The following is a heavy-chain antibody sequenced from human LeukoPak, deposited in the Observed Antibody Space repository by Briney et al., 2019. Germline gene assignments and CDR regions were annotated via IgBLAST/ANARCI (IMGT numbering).Heavy chain of an antibody. D-gene: IGHD1-1*01. Sequence: GGSLRPSCAASGFTFSDYSMNWVRQAPGKGLEWISYIGISSGNTKYADSVKGRFTISGDNAKNSLYLQMNSLQVEDTAVYYCARDHNYAFDNWGQGTLVTVSS. J-gene: IGHJ4*02. CDR3: ARDHNYAFDN. CDR1: GFTFSDYS. CDR2: IGISSGNT. V-gene: IGHV3-48*04.